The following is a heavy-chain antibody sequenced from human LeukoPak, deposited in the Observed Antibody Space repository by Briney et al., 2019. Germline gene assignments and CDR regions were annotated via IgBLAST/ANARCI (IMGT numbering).Heavy chain of an antibody. J-gene: IGHJ4*02. CDR1: GFTFDDYA. CDR3: ARHTCSDGNCCLDY. CDR2: ISWNSGSI. V-gene: IGHV3-9*01. D-gene: IGHD2-15*01. Sequence: GGSLRLSCAASGFTFDDYAMHWVRQAPGKGLEWVSGISWNSGSIGYADSVRGRFTISRDNSKNTLYLQMNSLRAEDTAMYYCARHTCSDGNCCLDYWGQGTLVTVSS.